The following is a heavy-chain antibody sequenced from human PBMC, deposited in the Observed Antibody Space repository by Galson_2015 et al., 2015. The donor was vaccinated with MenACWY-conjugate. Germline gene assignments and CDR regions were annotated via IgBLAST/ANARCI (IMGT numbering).Heavy chain of an antibody. Sequence: ETLSLTCTVSGGSINSYYWSWIRQSPGRGLEWIGYIYSSGDTEYHPSLRGRVTLSVDTSQNQFSLKVSSVTAADTAVYYCARGMPGSGWHLLLDYWGQGTLVTVSS. D-gene: IGHD6-19*01. V-gene: IGHV4-59*01. CDR3: ARGMPGSGWHLLLDY. CDR1: GGSINSYY. CDR2: IYSSGDT. J-gene: IGHJ4*02.